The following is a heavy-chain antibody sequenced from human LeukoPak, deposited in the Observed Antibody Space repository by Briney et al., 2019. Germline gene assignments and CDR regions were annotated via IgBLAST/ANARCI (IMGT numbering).Heavy chain of an antibody. Sequence: PSETLSLTCTVSGGSISSYYWSWIRQPPGKGLEWIGYIYYSGSTNYNPSLKSRVTISVDTSKNQFSLKLSYVTAADTAVYYCARHVKSYSSGWRSTPVNWFDPWGQGTLVTVSS. J-gene: IGHJ5*02. CDR3: ARHVKSYSSGWRSTPVNWFDP. D-gene: IGHD6-19*01. CDR1: GGSISSYY. CDR2: IYYSGST. V-gene: IGHV4-59*08.